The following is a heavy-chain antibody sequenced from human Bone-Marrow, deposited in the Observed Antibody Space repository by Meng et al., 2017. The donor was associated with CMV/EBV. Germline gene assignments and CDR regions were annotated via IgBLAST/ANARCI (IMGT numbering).Heavy chain of an antibody. J-gene: IGHJ4*02. CDR2: INPNSGGT. CDR3: ARVGASVSEFDY. D-gene: IGHD4-17*01. V-gene: IGHV1-2*02. Sequence: QVQLVQSGAEVKKRGASVKVSCKASGYTFTDYYIHWVRQAPGQGLEWMGWINPNSGGTDYAQKFQGRVTMTRDTSISTAHMELSRLTSDDTALYYCARVGASVSEFDYWGQGTLVTVSS. CDR1: GYTFTDYY.